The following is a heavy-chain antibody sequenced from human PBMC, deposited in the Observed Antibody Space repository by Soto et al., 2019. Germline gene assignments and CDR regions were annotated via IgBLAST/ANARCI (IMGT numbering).Heavy chain of an antibody. D-gene: IGHD6-13*01. Sequence: QVQLVQSGAELKKPGSSVRVSCKISGDSFSSYAISWVRQAPGEGLEWVGGIIPIFETANYAQKFQGRVKITAVESTTTSYMEVTRLRPEDTAIFYCAASDSSSWQHDYWGQGTLITVSS. J-gene: IGHJ4*02. V-gene: IGHV1-69*19. CDR1: GDSFSSYA. CDR3: AASDSSSWQHDY. CDR2: IIPIFETA.